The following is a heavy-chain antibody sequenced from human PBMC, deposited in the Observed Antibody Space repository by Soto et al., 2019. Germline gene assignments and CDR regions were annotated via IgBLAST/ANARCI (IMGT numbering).Heavy chain of an antibody. V-gene: IGHV3-23*01. D-gene: IGHD2-2*01. CDR1: GFTFSSYA. J-gene: IGHJ4*02. CDR2: ISGSGVST. CDR3: ANDSGLSADRPLDYFDY. Sequence: GGSLRLSCAASGFTFSSYAMSWVRQAPGKGLEWVSAISGSGVSTYYAGYVKGRFTNSRDNSKNTLYLQMNSLRAEDTAVNYCANDSGLSADRPLDYFDYWGQGTLVTVSS.